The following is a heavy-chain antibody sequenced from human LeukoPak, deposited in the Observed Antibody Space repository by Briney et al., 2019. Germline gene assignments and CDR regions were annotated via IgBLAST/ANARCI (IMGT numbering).Heavy chain of an antibody. CDR1: VYTFTGYY. J-gene: IGHJ4*02. CDR3: ARAHITSAYCGGHCYYYFDY. V-gene: IGHV1-2*02. D-gene: IGHD2-21*02. CDR2: INPNSGGT. Sequence: ASVTVSFKASVYTFTGYYMHWVRQAPGQGLEGMGWINPNSGGTNYAQKFQGRVTMTRDTSISTAYMELSRLSSDDTAVYYCARAHITSAYCGGHCYYYFDYWGQGTLVTVSS.